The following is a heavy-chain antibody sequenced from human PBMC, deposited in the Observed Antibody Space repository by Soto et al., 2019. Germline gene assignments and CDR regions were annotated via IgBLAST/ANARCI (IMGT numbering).Heavy chain of an antibody. V-gene: IGHV1-69*12. CDR1: GGSFSSYG. CDR2: IIPIFGTA. D-gene: IGHD2-15*01. J-gene: IGHJ6*02. Sequence: QVQLVQSGAEVKKPGSSVKVSCKASGGSFSSYGINRVRQAPGQGLEWMGGIIPIFGTANYAQKFQGRVTITADESTSTAYMELSSLRSEDTAVYYCARGSGGSYYYYYGMDVWGQGTTVTVSS. CDR3: ARGSGGSYYYYYGMDV.